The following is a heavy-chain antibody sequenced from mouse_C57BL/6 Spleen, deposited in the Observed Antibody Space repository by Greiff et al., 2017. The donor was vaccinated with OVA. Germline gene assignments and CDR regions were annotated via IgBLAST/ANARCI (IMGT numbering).Heavy chain of an antibody. CDR2: IDPSDSYT. J-gene: IGHJ4*01. CDR1: GYTFTSYW. D-gene: IGHD3-2*02. Sequence: QVQLQQPGAELVRPGTSVKLSCKASGYTFTSYWMHWVKQRPGQGLEWIGVIDPSDSYTNYNQKFKGKATLTVDTSSSTAYIRLSSLTSEDSAVYYCARSTDSSGPYYAMDYWGQGTSVTVSS. V-gene: IGHV1-59*01. CDR3: ARSTDSSGPYYAMDY.